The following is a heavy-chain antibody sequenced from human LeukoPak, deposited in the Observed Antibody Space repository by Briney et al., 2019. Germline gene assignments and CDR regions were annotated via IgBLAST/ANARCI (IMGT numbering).Heavy chain of an antibody. CDR2: ISTSSSYT. CDR1: GITFSSYT. J-gene: IGHJ4*02. CDR3: ARGTLYSGWSYYLDY. V-gene: IGHV3-21*01. D-gene: IGHD6-19*01. Sequence: KPGGSLRLSCAASGITFSSYTMNWVRQAPGKGLEWVSFISTSSSYTYYADSVKGRFTISRDNARNSLYLQMNSLRAEDTAVYYCARGTLYSGWSYYLDYWGQGTLVTVSS.